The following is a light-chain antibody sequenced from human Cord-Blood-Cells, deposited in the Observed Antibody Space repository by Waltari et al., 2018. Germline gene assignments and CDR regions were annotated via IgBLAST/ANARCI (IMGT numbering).Light chain of an antibody. J-gene: IGKJ3*01. CDR2: AAS. CDR3: QQYYSYPFT. CDR1: QGISSY. Sequence: AIRMTQSPSSFSASTGDRVTITCRASQGISSYLAWYQQKPGKAPKLLIYAASTLQSGVPSRFSGSGSGTDFTLTSSCLQSEDFATYYCQQYYSYPFTFGPGTRVDI. V-gene: IGKV1-8*01.